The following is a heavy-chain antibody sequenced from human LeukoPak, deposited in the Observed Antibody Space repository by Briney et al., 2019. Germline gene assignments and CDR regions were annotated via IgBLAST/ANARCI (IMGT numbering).Heavy chain of an antibody. CDR1: GFTFSSYS. V-gene: IGHV3-48*01. D-gene: IGHD3-3*01. CDR2: ISSSSSTI. J-gene: IGHJ4*02. Sequence: AGGSLRLSCAAAGFTFSSYSMNWVRQAPGKGLEWVSYISSSSSTIYYADSVKGRFTISRDNAKNSLYLQMNSLRAEDTAVYYCARVEQLRFLEWLLDYWGQGTLVTVSS. CDR3: ARVEQLRFLEWLLDY.